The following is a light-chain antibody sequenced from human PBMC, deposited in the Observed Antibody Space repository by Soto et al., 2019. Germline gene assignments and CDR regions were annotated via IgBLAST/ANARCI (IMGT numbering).Light chain of an antibody. V-gene: IGKV1-39*01. CDR3: QQYNTYST. J-gene: IGKJ1*01. CDR1: QSINTF. CDR2: AAS. Sequence: DIQMTQSPSSLSASVGDRVTITCRASQSINTFLNWYQQKPGKAPKLLIYAASRLQSEVPSRFSGSGSGTDFTLTISSLRPDDFATYYCQQYNTYSTFGQGTKV.